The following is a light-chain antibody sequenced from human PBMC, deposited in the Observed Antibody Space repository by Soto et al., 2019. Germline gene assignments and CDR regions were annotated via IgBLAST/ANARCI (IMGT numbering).Light chain of an antibody. Sequence: IVLTQSPGTLSLSPGERATLSCRASQSVSSSYLAWYQHKPGQAPRLLIYRASNRAAGIPDRFSGSGSGTEFTLTISRLEPEDFAVYYCQQSGTFGQGTKVDIK. CDR1: QSVSSSY. V-gene: IGKV3-20*01. J-gene: IGKJ1*01. CDR3: QQSGT. CDR2: RAS.